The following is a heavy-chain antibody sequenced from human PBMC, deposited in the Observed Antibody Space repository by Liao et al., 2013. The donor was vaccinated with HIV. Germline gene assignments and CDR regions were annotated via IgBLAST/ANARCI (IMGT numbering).Heavy chain of an antibody. Sequence: QVELQQWGAGLLKPAETLSLTCAVYGGSFNENYWTWVRQLPGKGLEWIGEFNHGEGPKYNPSLKSRVTISADASKNQFSLRLKSVIAADTAVYYCARRSSYDYMDVWGKGTTVTVSS. V-gene: IGHV4-34*01. CDR2: FNHGEGP. J-gene: IGHJ6*03. CDR3: ARRSSYDYMDV. CDR1: GGSFNENY.